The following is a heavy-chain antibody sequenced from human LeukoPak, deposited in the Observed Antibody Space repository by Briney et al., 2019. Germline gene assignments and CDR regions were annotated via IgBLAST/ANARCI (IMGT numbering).Heavy chain of an antibody. CDR3: ARDGTPPANGGSGNWFDP. CDR2: INPNSGGT. CDR1: GYTFTGYY. V-gene: IGHV1-2*02. Sequence: ASVKVSCKASGYTFTGYYLHWVRQAPGQGLEWMGWINPNSGGTNYAQKFQGRVTMTRDTSITTAYMELSRLRSDDTAVYYCARDGTPPANGGSGNWFDPWGPGTLLTVSS. J-gene: IGHJ5*02. D-gene: IGHD7-27*01.